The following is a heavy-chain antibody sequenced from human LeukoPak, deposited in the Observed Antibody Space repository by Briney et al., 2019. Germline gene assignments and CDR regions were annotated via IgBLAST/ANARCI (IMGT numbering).Heavy chain of an antibody. Sequence: PSETLSLTCAVSGYSISSGYYWGWIRQPPGKGLEWIGSIYHSGSTYYSPSLKSRVTISVDTSKNQFSLKLSSVTAADTAVYYCARVEIVVVPAAIYNWFDPWGQGTLVTVSS. CDR1: GYSISSGYY. J-gene: IGHJ5*02. CDR3: ARVEIVVVPAAIYNWFDP. V-gene: IGHV4-38-2*01. CDR2: IYHSGST. D-gene: IGHD2-2*01.